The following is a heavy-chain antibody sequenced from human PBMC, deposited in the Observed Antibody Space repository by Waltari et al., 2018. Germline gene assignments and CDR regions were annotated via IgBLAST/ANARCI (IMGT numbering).Heavy chain of an antibody. Sequence: QVQLQQWGAGLLKPSETLSLTCAVYGGSFSGYYWSWIRQPPGKGLEWIGEINHRGSTNYNPSLKSRVTISVDTSKNQFSLKLSSVTAADTAVYYCARLRGYYDILTGYRGAFDIWGQGTMVTVSS. D-gene: IGHD3-9*01. CDR2: INHRGST. V-gene: IGHV4-34*01. CDR1: GGSFSGYY. J-gene: IGHJ3*02. CDR3: ARLRGYYDILTGYRGAFDI.